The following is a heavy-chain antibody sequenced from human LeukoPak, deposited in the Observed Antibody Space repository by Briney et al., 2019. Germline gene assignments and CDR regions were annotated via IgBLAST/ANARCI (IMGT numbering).Heavy chain of an antibody. CDR2: IYYSGTA. CDR3: ARFSNAHGVKFDY. Sequence: SETLSLTCTVSGGSISSGDFYWSWVRQHPEKGLEWIGYIYYSGTAYYTPSLKSRVTMSVDTSKNQFSPKLDSVTAADTAVYYCARFSNAHGVKFDYWGQGTLVTVSS. V-gene: IGHV4-31*03. CDR1: GGSISSGDFY. J-gene: IGHJ4*02. D-gene: IGHD2-8*01.